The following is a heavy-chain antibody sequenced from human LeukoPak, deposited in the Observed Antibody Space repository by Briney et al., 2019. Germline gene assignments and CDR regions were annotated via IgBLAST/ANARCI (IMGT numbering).Heavy chain of an antibody. CDR3: AKVPNDYGDYVIDY. Sequence: GGSLRLSCAASGFTFSNYAMSWVRQAPGKGREWVSGISGRGGSTYYADSVKGGFTISRDNYKNTLYLQMNSLRAEDTALYYCAKVPNDYGDYVIDYWGQGTLVTVSS. J-gene: IGHJ4*02. D-gene: IGHD4-17*01. CDR2: ISGRGGST. CDR1: GFTFSNYA. V-gene: IGHV3-23*01.